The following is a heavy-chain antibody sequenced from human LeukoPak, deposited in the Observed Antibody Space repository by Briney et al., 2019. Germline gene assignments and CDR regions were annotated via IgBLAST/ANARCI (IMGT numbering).Heavy chain of an antibody. CDR2: ISGSGGST. J-gene: IGHJ4*02. CDR1: GFTFSSYA. Sequence: PGGSLRLSCAASGFTFSSYAMSWVRQAPGKGLEWVSAISGSGGSTYYADSVKGRFTISRDNSKNTLYLQMNSLRAEDTAVYYCAKESSGAYYDSSGSLPLDYWGQGTLVTVSS. CDR3: AKESSGAYYDSSGSLPLDY. D-gene: IGHD3-22*01. V-gene: IGHV3-23*01.